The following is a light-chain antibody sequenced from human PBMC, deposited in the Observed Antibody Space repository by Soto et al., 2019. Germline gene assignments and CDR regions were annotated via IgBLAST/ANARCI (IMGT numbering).Light chain of an antibody. CDR1: QSVNSA. Sequence: EIGMTQSPATLSVSPGERATLSCRASQSVNSALAWYQQQPGQAPRLLIYGASTRATGIPTRFSGSGSGTEFTLTISSLQSEDFAVYYCQQYNNWPRTFGQGTKVDIK. CDR3: QQYNNWPRT. CDR2: GAS. V-gene: IGKV3-15*01. J-gene: IGKJ1*01.